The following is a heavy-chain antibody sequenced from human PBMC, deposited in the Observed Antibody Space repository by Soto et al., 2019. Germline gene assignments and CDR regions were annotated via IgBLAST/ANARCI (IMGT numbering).Heavy chain of an antibody. CDR1: GFTFSSYS. V-gene: IGHV3-21*01. CDR2: ISSSSSYI. CDR3: ARDRADSYGSSCENLVMAGSMAV. Sequence: GGSLRLSCAASGFTFSSYSMNWVRQAPGKGLEWVSSISSSSSYIYYADSVKGRFTISRDNAKNSLYLQMNSLRAEDTAVYYCARDRADSYGSSCENLVMAGSMAVCVHGTTVTASS. D-gene: IGHD5-18*01. J-gene: IGHJ6*02.